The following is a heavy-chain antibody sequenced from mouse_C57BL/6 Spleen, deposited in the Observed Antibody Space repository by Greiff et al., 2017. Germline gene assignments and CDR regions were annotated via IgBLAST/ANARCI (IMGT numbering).Heavy chain of an antibody. CDR3: ARSAYDYDGYAMDN. V-gene: IGHV1-64*01. D-gene: IGHD2-4*01. CDR1: GYTFTSSW. Sequence: QVHVKQPGAELVKPGASVKLSCKASGYTFTSSWTHWVKQRPGQGLEWIGMIHPNSGSTNYNEMFKSKATLTVDKSSSTAYMQLSSLTSEDSAVYYCARSAYDYDGYAMDNWGQGTSVTVSS. CDR2: IHPNSGST. J-gene: IGHJ4*01.